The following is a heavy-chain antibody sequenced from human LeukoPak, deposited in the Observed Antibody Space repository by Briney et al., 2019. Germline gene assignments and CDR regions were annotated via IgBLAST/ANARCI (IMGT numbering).Heavy chain of an antibody. CDR3: ARAPVGDPDSGSYRGRAFDI. D-gene: IGHD1-26*01. CDR1: GGSFSGYY. V-gene: IGHV4-34*01. Sequence: SETLSLTCAVYGGSFSGYYWSWIRQPPGKGLEWIGEINHSGSTNYSPSLKSRVTISVDTSKNQFSLKLSSVTAADTAVYYCARAPVGDPDSGSYRGRAFDIWGQGTMVTVSS. J-gene: IGHJ3*02. CDR2: INHSGST.